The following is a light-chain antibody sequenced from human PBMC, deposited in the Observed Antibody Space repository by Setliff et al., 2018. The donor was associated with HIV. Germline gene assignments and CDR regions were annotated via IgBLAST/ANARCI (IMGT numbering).Light chain of an antibody. CDR1: SSDVGGYNY. J-gene: IGLJ1*01. Sequence: QSALTQPASVSGSPGQSITLSCTGTSSDVGGYNYVSWYQQHPDKAPKLMIYDVKNRPSGVSDRFSGSKSGNTASLTIAGLQAADEADYYCCSYAGSGPVVGAGTKVTVL. CDR2: DVK. V-gene: IGLV2-23*02. CDR3: CSYAGSGPV.